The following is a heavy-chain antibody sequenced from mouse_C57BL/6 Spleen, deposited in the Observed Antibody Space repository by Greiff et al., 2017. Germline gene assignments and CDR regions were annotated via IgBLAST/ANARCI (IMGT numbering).Heavy chain of an antibody. CDR3: AIGLRHGYYAMDY. Sequence: QVHVKQPGAELVKPGASVKVSCKASGYTFPSYWMHWVKQRPGQGLEWIGRIHPSDSDTNYNQKFKGKATLTVDKSSSTAYMQLSSLTSEDSAVYYCAIGLRHGYYAMDYWGQGTSVTVSS. V-gene: IGHV1-74*01. J-gene: IGHJ4*01. D-gene: IGHD2-4*01. CDR2: IHPSDSDT. CDR1: GYTFPSYW.